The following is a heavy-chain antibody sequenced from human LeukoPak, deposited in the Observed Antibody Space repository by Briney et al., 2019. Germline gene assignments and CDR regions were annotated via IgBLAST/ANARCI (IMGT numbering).Heavy chain of an antibody. CDR1: GFTFSTYW. V-gene: IGHV3-7*01. Sequence: GGSLRLSCAASGFTFSTYWMSWVRQAPGKGLEWVANIKQDGSEKYYLDSVKGRFTISRDNAKNSLYLQMNSLRAEDTAVYFCTREAAAGIDYWRQGTLVTVCS. J-gene: IGHJ4*02. D-gene: IGHD6-13*01. CDR2: IKQDGSEK. CDR3: TREAAAGIDY.